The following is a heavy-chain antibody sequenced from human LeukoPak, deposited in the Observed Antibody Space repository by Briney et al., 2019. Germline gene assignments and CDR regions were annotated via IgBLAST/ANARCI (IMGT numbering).Heavy chain of an antibody. D-gene: IGHD6-13*01. V-gene: IGHV1-18*01. CDR3: ARGIGYSSSWYAVGPPLFDY. CDR1: GYTFTSYG. CDR2: ISAYNGNP. J-gene: IGHJ4*02. Sequence: EASVKVSCKASGYTFTSYGISWVRQPPGQGLEWMGWISAYNGNPHYAQKLQGRVTMTTDTSTSTAYMELRSLRADDTAVYYCARGIGYSSSWYAVGPPLFDYWGQGTLVTVSA.